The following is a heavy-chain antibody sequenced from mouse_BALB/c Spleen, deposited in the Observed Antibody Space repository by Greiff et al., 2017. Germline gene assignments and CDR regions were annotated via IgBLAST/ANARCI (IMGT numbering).Heavy chain of an antibody. CDR2: ISSGGST. D-gene: IGHD2-1*01. J-gene: IGHJ3*01. CDR3: ARGQNYGNYPAWFAY. V-gene: IGHV5-6-5*01. CDR1: GFTFSSYA. Sequence: EVKLMESGGGLVKPGGSLKLSCAASGFTFSSYAMSWVRQTPEKRLEWVASISSGGSTYYPDSVKGRFTISRDNARNILYLQMSSLRSEDTAMYYCARGQNYGNYPAWFAYWGQGTLVTVSA.